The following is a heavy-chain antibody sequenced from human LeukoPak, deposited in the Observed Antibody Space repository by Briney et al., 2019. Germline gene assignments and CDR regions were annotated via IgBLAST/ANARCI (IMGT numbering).Heavy chain of an antibody. Sequence: GGSLRLSCAASGFTFSNYSMDWVRQAPGKGLEWVSSISGSSSYIYYADSVKGRFTISRDNAKNSLYLQMNSLRAEDTAVYYCARGYISPNWFDPWGQGTLVTVSS. CDR1: GFTFSNYS. V-gene: IGHV3-21*04. J-gene: IGHJ5*02. D-gene: IGHD6-13*01. CDR3: ARGYISPNWFDP. CDR2: ISGSSSYI.